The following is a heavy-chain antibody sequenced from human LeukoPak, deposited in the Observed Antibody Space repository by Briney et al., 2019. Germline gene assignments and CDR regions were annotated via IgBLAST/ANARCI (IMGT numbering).Heavy chain of an antibody. J-gene: IGHJ6*03. D-gene: IGHD1-26*01. CDR2: IRGSGDRT. Sequence: GGSLRLSCAASGLTFSSHSMNWVRQAPGKGLEWVSAIRGSGDRTHYADSVKGRFTISRDNSKNTLYLQMNSLRAEDTAVYYCAKDSKIVGATFRSYHYMDVWGKGTAVTVSS. CDR1: GLTFSSHS. V-gene: IGHV3-23*01. CDR3: AKDSKIVGATFRSYHYMDV.